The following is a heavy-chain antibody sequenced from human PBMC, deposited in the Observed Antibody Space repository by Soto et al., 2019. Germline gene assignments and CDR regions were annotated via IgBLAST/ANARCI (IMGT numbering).Heavy chain of an antibody. V-gene: IGHV3-23*01. J-gene: IGHJ6*02. CDR3: AKVGGYSSGWYIGYYYYYGMDV. D-gene: IGHD6-19*01. Sequence: PVGSLRLSGAASGFTFSSYAMSWVRQAPGKGLEWVSAISGSGGSTYYADSVKGRFTISRDNSKNTLYLQMNSLRAEDTAVYYCAKVGGYSSGWYIGYYYYYGMDVWGQGTTVTVSS. CDR2: ISGSGGST. CDR1: GFTFSSYA.